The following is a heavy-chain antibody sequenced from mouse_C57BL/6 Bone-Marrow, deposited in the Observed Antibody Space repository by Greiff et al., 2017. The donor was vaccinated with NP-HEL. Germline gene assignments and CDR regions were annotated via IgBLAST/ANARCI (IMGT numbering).Heavy chain of an antibody. CDR2: INPNYGTT. J-gene: IGHJ2*01. V-gene: IGHV1-39*01. CDR3: ARRDYDYDDFDY. Sequence: EVQLQQSGPELVKPGASVKISCKASGYSFTDYNMNWVKQSNGKSLEWIGVINPNYGTTRYNEKFKSKATLTVDTSSSTAYMQLSSLTSEDSAVYDCARRDYDYDDFDYWGQGTTLTVSS. D-gene: IGHD2-4*01. CDR1: GYSFTDYN.